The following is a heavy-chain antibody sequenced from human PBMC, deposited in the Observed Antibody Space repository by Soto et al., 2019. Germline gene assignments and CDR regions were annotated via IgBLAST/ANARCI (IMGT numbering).Heavy chain of an antibody. J-gene: IGHJ6*02. CDR3: AAGGCIAAAGTGYYYGMDV. D-gene: IGHD6-13*01. Sequence: SVKGSCKASGFTFTSSAGQWVRQAPGQRLDWIGRIVVGSGNTNYAQKFQERVTITRDMSTSTAYMELSSLRSEDTAVYYCAAGGCIAAAGTGYYYGMDVWGQGTTVTVSS. V-gene: IGHV1-58*01. CDR1: GFTFTSSA. CDR2: IVVGSGNT.